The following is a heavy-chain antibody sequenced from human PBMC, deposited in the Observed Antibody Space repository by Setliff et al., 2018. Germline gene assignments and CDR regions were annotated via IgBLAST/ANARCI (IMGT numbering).Heavy chain of an antibody. D-gene: IGHD6-25*01. CDR2: INPGGLSS. J-gene: IGHJ4*02. Sequence: GASVKVSCKTSGYSFTSHYMHWVRQAPGQGLEWMGIINPGGLSSSSTQKFEGRVIMTRATSTSTVYMELNSLTSDDTAVYYCARAGLAAAGRKGVFDRWGQGTLFTVSS. CDR1: GYSFTSHY. CDR3: ARAGLAAAGRKGVFDR. V-gene: IGHV1-46*01.